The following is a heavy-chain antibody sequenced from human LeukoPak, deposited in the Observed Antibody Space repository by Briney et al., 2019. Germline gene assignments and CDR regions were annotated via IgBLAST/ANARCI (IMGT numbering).Heavy chain of an antibody. J-gene: IGHJ5*02. CDR1: GGTFSSYA. CDR3: ARDHDADPPSYNWFDP. V-gene: IGHV1-69*13. Sequence: GASVTVSCKASGGTFSSYAISWVRQAPGQGLEWMGGIIPIFGTANYAQKFQGRVTITADESTSTAYMELSSLRSEDTAVYYCARDHDADPPSYNWFDPWGQGTLVTVSS. D-gene: IGHD1-1*01. CDR2: IIPIFGTA.